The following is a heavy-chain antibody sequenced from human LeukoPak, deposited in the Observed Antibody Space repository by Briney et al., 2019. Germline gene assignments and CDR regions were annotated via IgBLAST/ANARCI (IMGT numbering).Heavy chain of an antibody. CDR2: VSISSGTI. Sequence: GGSLRLSCAASGFTFIGHNMNWVRQAPGKGLEWVSFVSISSGTIYYADSVKGRFRISRDNAKNSLYLQMNSLRAEDTAVYYCARMNYVSSGWGAPFDYWGQGTLVTVSS. V-gene: IGHV3-48*04. J-gene: IGHJ4*02. CDR1: GFTFIGHN. CDR3: ARMNYVSSGWGAPFDY. D-gene: IGHD1-7*01.